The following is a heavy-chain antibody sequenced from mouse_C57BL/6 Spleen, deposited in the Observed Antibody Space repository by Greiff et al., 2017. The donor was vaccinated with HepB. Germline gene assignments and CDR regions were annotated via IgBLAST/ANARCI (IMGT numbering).Heavy chain of an antibody. CDR3: ARPPIYDGDSYYFDY. Sequence: VQLQQPGAELVRPGTSVKLSCKASGYTFTSYWMHWVKQRPGQGLEWIGVIDPSDSYTNYNQKFKGKATLTVDTSSSTAYMQLSSLTSEDSAVYYCARPPIYDGDSYYFDYWGQGTTLTVSS. CDR1: GYTFTSYW. D-gene: IGHD2-3*01. J-gene: IGHJ2*01. V-gene: IGHV1-59*01. CDR2: IDPSDSYT.